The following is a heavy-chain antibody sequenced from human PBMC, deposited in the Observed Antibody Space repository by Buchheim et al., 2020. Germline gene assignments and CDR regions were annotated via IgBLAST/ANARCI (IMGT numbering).Heavy chain of an antibody. J-gene: IGHJ6*02. CDR2: ISYDGSNK. V-gene: IGHV3-30*04. D-gene: IGHD3-10*01. Sequence: QVQLVESGGGVVQPGRSLRLSCAASGFTFSSYAMHWVRQAPGKGLEWVAVISYDGSNKYYADSVKGRFTIFRDNSKNTLYLQMNDLRAEDTAVYYCARSLWFGERRGGMDVWGQGTT. CDR3: ARSLWFGERRGGMDV. CDR1: GFTFSSYA.